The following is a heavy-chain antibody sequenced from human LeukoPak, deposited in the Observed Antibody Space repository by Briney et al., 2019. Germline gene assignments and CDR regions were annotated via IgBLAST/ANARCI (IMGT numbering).Heavy chain of an antibody. CDR3: AKDQYDSSGPFDN. Sequence: PSETLSLTCTVSGGSISSYYWSWIRQPPGKGLEWIGYISYSGSTNFNPSLKSRVTISVDTSKNQFSLKLSSVTAADTAVYYCAKDQYDSSGPFDNWGQGTLVTVSS. CDR2: ISYSGST. CDR1: GGSISSYY. D-gene: IGHD3-22*01. J-gene: IGHJ4*02. V-gene: IGHV4-59*01.